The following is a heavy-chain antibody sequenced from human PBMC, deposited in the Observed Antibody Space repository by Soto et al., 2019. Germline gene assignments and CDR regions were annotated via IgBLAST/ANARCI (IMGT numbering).Heavy chain of an antibody. V-gene: IGHV1-18*01. J-gene: IGHJ4*02. Sequence: ASVKVSCKASGYTFTSYGISWVRQAPGQGLEWMGWISAYNGNTNYAQKLQGRVTMTTDTSTSTAYMELRSLRSDDTAAYYCARDRVPRHPVVTLGYWGQGTLVTVSS. CDR3: ARDRVPRHPVVTLGY. CDR2: ISAYNGNT. D-gene: IGHD2-21*02. CDR1: GYTFTSYG.